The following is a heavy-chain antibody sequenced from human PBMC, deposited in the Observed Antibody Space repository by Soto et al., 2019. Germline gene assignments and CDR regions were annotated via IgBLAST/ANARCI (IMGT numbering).Heavy chain of an antibody. D-gene: IGHD3-10*02. J-gene: IGHJ4*02. CDR1: GGSLSSSFYY. V-gene: IGHV4-39*01. CDR2: IYYDAST. CDR3: ARRGLLCPFDY. Sequence: LQLQESGPGQVKPSETLSLTCTVSGGSLSSSFYYWGWIRQPPGKGLEWIGSIYYDASTYYSPSLTSRVTISADTSKNQFSLRLSSVTAAGTAVYYCARRGLLCPFDYWGQGTLVTVSS.